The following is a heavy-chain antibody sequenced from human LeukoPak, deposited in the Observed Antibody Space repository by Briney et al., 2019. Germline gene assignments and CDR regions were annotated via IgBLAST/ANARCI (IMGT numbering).Heavy chain of an antibody. J-gene: IGHJ4*02. CDR3: ARRNSRGDYVWGSYRYRYYFDY. V-gene: IGHV1-8*01. D-gene: IGHD3-16*02. Sequence: ASVKVSCKASGYTFTSYDINWVRQATGQGLEWMGWMNPNSGNTGYAQKFQGRVTMTRNTSISTAYMELSSLRSEDTAVYYCARRNSRGDYVWGSYRYRYYFDYWGQGTLVTVSS. CDR2: MNPNSGNT. CDR1: GYTFTSYD.